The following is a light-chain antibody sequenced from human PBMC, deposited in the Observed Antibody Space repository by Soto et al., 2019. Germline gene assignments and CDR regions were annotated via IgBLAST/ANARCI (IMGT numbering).Light chain of an antibody. CDR3: HQYHSYSWT. J-gene: IGKJ1*01. CDR1: RTISSW. CDR2: AAS. Sequence: RRTPSAPTLAAYIGGGVHITCRASRTISSWLAWYQQKAGQAPKLLIYAASRLQSGVPSRFSGSGSGTDFTLSITSLQPDDFATYYCHQYHSYSWTFGQGTKVDI. V-gene: IGKV1-5*03.